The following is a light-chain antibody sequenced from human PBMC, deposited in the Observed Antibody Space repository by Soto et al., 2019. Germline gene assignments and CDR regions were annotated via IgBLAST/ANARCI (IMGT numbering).Light chain of an antibody. CDR2: AAS. Sequence: DIQMTQSPSSLSASVGDRVTITCRASQSISSYLNWYQQKPGKAPKLLIYAASSLQIGVPSRFSGSGSGTYFTLTISSLQPEDFATYYCQQSYSTPRGTFGQGTKVEIK. CDR1: QSISSY. V-gene: IGKV1-39*01. CDR3: QQSYSTPRGT. J-gene: IGKJ1*01.